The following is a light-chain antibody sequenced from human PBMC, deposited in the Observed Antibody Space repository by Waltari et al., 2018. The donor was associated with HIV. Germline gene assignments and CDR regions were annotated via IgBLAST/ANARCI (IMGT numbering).Light chain of an antibody. Sequence: QSALTQPASVSGSPGQSIATSCTGPSSDVGGYNYVSWYQQHPGKAPKFMIYEVSNRPSGVSNRFSGSKSGNTASLTISGLQSEDEAEYYCSSYTSSSTLVFGGGTKLTVL. J-gene: IGLJ3*02. CDR2: EVS. V-gene: IGLV2-14*01. CDR3: SSYTSSSTLV. CDR1: SSDVGGYNY.